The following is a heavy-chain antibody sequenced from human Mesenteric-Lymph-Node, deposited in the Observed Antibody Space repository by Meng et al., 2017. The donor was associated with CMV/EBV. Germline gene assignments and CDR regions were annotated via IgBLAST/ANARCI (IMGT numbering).Heavy chain of an antibody. CDR3: ARTDTAMVTGGMDV. V-gene: IGHV4-61*01. Sequence: SETLSLTCTVSDYSISSGYYWGWIRQPPGKGLEWIGYIYYSGSTNYNPSLKSRVTISVDTSKNQFSLKLSSVTAADTAVYYCARTDTAMVTGGMDVWGQGTTVTVSS. CDR2: IYYSGST. J-gene: IGHJ6*02. D-gene: IGHD5-18*01. CDR1: DYSISSGYY.